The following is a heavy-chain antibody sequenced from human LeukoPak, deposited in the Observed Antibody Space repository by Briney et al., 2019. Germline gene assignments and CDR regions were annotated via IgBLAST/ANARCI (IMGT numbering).Heavy chain of an antibody. CDR2: FNGQGST. V-gene: IGHV4-4*02. CDR3: AREGGPYRPLDY. CDR1: GGSINSTNY. J-gene: IGHJ4*02. Sequence: SETLSLTCGVSGGSINSTNYWTWVRPPPGKGLEWIGEFNGQGSTNYNPSLRGRVAITGDKSENHISLQSTSVTAAHTAVYYCAREGGPYRPLDYSGQGTLVTVSS.